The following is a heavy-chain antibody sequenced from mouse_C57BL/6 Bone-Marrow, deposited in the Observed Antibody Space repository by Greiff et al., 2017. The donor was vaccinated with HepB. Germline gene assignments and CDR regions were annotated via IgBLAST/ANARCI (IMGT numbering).Heavy chain of an antibody. CDR2: INPYNGGT. CDR3: ARSRAFTTFNFDY. D-gene: IGHD3-1*01. J-gene: IGHJ2*01. V-gene: IGHV1-19*01. CDR1: GYTFTDYY. Sequence: EVKLQESGPVLVKPGASVKMSCKASGYTFTDYYMNWVKQSHGKSLEWIGVINPYNGGTSYNQKFKGKATLTVDKSSSTAYMELNSLTSEDSAVYYCARSRAFTTFNFDYWGQGTTLTVSS.